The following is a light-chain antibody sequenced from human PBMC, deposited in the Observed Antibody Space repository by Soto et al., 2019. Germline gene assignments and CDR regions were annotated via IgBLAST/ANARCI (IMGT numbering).Light chain of an antibody. V-gene: IGLV2-14*03. CDR1: SSDVGAYNY. CDR3: SSSTSSSSDV. J-gene: IGLJ1*01. CDR2: HVS. Sequence: SALTQPASVSGSPGQSITISCTGTSSDVGAYNYVSWYQQHPGRAPQLIIYHVSNRPSGVSNRFSGSKSDNTASLTIFGLQAEDEADYYCSSSTSSSSDVFGPGTKVTVL.